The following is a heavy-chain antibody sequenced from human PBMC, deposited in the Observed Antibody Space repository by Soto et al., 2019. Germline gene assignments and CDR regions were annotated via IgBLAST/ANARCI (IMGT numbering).Heavy chain of an antibody. D-gene: IGHD2-15*01. V-gene: IGHV3-30*18. CDR2: ISYDGSNK. CDR3: AKALIVVVVAATPRHYGMDV. Sequence: GGSLRLSCAASGFIFSAYSMNWVRQAPGKGLEWVAVISYDGSNKYYADSVKGRFTISRDNSKNTLYLQMNSLRAEDTAVYYCAKALIVVVVAATPRHYGMDVWGQGTTVTVSS. J-gene: IGHJ6*02. CDR1: GFIFSAYS.